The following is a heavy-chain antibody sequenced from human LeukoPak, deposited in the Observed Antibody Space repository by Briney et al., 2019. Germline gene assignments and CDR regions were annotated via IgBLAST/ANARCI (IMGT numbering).Heavy chain of an antibody. CDR1: GGSISSYY. D-gene: IGHD3-16*02. Sequence: PSETLSLTCTVSGGSISSYYWSWIRQPPGKGLEWIGYIYYSGSTNYNPSLKSRVTISVDTSKNQFSLQLRSVTAADTAVYYCARNKSPSGVYHPLDPWGQGTLVTVSS. V-gene: IGHV4-59*12. CDR3: ARNKSPSGVYHPLDP. J-gene: IGHJ5*02. CDR2: IYYSGST.